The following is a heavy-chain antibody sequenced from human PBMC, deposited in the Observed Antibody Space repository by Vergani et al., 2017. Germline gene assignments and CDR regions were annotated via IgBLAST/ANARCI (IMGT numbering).Heavy chain of an antibody. Sequence: EVQLLESGGGLVQPGGSLRLSCAASGFTFSSYAMSWVRQAPGKGLEWVSAISGRGGSTYYADSVKGRFTISRDNSKNTLYVQMNSLKAEDTAVYYCARSFSPHGDAFDIWGQGTMVTVSS. V-gene: IGHV3-23*01. CDR3: ARSFSPHGDAFDI. CDR1: GFTFSSYA. J-gene: IGHJ3*02. CDR2: ISGRGGST.